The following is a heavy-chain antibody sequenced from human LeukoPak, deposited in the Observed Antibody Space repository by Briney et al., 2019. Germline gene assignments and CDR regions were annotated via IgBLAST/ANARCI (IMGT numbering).Heavy chain of an antibody. V-gene: IGHV3-48*03. CDR2: ISSSGSTI. Sequence: GGSLRLSCAASGFTFSSYAMSWVRQAPGKGLEWVSYISSSGSTIYYADSVKGRFTISRDNAKNSLYLQMNSLRAEDTAVYYCARRSLRGLLYKVNDYWGQGTLVTVSS. J-gene: IGHJ4*02. CDR1: GFTFSSYA. CDR3: ARRSLRGLLYKVNDY. D-gene: IGHD1-26*01.